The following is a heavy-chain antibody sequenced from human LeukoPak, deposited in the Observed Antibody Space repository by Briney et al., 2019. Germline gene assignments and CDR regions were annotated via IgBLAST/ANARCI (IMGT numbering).Heavy chain of an antibody. D-gene: IGHD2-2*01. CDR3: ARGPPGTVVPAAYNWFDP. V-gene: IGHV1-2*06. CDR2: INPNSGGT. Sequence: ASVKVSCKASGYTFTGYYMHWVRQAPGQGLEWMGRINPNSGGTNYAQKFQGRVTMTGDTSISTAYMEVSRLRSDDTAVYYCARGPPGTVVPAAYNWFDPWGQGTLVTVSS. CDR1: GYTFTGYY. J-gene: IGHJ5*02.